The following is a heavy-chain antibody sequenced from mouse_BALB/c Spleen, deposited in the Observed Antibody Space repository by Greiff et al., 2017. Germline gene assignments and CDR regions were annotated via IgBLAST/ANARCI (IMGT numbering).Heavy chain of an antibody. CDR2: IYPGNVNT. Sequence: VQLQQSGPELVKPGASVRISCKASGYTFTSYYIHWVKQRPGQGLEWIGWIYPGNVNTKYNEKFKGKATLTADKSSSTAYMQLSSLTSEDSAVYFCARDSNWAMDYWGQGTSVTVSS. CDR3: ARDSNWAMDY. D-gene: IGHD4-1*01. V-gene: IGHV1S56*01. CDR1: GYTFTSYY. J-gene: IGHJ4*01.